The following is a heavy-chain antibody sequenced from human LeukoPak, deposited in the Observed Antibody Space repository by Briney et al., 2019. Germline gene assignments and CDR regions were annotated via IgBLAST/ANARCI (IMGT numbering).Heavy chain of an antibody. D-gene: IGHD2-2*01. CDR2: ITGSGDNT. CDR3: AKELGYCSSTSCLPTQH. J-gene: IGHJ1*01. Sequence: GGSLRLSCAASGFTFSSYAMTWVRQAPGKGLQWVSTITGSGDNTYYADSVKARFTISRDNSKNTLYLQMNSLRAEDTAVYYCAKELGYCSSTSCLPTQHWGQGTLVTVSS. CDR1: GFTFSSYA. V-gene: IGHV3-23*01.